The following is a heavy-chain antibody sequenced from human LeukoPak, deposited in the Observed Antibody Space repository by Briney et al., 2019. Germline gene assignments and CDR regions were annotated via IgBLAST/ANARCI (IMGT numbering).Heavy chain of an antibody. CDR2: ISYDGSNK. J-gene: IGHJ6*02. CDR1: GFTFSSYG. CDR3: AKDSESYYYYYGMDV. Sequence: GGSLRLSCAASGFTFSSYGMHWVRQAPGTGLEWEAVISYDGSNKYYADSVKGRFTISRDNSKNTLYLQMNSPRAEDTAVYYCAKDSESYYYYYGMDVWGQGTTVTVSS. V-gene: IGHV3-30*18.